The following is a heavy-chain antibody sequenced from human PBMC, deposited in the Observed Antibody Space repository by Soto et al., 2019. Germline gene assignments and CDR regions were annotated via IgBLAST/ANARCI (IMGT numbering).Heavy chain of an antibody. D-gene: IGHD3-10*02. J-gene: IGHJ6*02. V-gene: IGHV1-2*02. CDR3: ARNMDYYYGRGSGNGHGV. CDR1: GYTFTAYH. CDR2: INPKFGDT. Sequence: QVQLVQSGAEVKEPGDSVRVSCEASGYTFTAYHIHWVRQAPGQGLAWMGWINPKFGDTTYAQDFKGRVSMTRDMSISTVYMELSRLTSDDTAIYYCARNMDYYYGRGSGNGHGVWGQGTTVTVFS.